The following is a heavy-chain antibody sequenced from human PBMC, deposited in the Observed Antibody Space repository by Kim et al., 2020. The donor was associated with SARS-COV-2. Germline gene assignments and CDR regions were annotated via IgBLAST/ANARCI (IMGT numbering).Heavy chain of an antibody. D-gene: IGHD3-22*01. V-gene: IGHV3-9*01. J-gene: IGHJ3*02. Sequence: GGSLRLSCAASGFTFGDYAMHWVRQAPGKGLEWVSHISWNSGSIGYADSVKGRFTISRDNAKNSLYLQMNSLRAEDTALYYCAKGDDSSGYYFHDAFDIWGQGTMVTVSS. CDR3: AKGDDSSGYYFHDAFDI. CDR2: ISWNSGSI. CDR1: GFTFGDYA.